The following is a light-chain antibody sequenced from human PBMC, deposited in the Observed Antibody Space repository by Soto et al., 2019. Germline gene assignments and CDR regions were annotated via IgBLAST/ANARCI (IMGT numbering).Light chain of an antibody. V-gene: IGKV3-20*01. J-gene: IGKJ5*01. Sequence: EIVLTQSPGTLSLSPGERATLSCRASQSVSSTYLAWYQQKPGQAPRLPIYGASNRATGIPDRFSGSGSGTDFTLTISRLEPEEFAVYYCQQRQYWSPITVGQGTRRESK. CDR2: GAS. CDR1: QSVSSTY. CDR3: QQRQYWSPIT.